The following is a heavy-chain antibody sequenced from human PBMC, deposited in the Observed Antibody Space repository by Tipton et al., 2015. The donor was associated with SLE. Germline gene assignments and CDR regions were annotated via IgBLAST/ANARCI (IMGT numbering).Heavy chain of an antibody. J-gene: IGHJ3*02. D-gene: IGHD3-10*01. V-gene: IGHV4-61*09. CDR3: ARSSRDAFDI. Sequence: TLSLTCTVSGGSISSGSYYWSWIRQPAGKGLEWIGHIYTSGSTNYNPSLKSRVTMSVDTSKNQFSLKLSSVTAADTAVYYCARSSRDAFDIWGQGTMVTVSS. CDR1: GGSISSGSYY. CDR2: IYTSGST.